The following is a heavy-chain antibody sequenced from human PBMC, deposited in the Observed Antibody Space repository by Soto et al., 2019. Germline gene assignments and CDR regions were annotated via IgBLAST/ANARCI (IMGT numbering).Heavy chain of an antibody. Sequence: QVQLVESGGGVVQPGRSLRLSCAASGFTFSSYGMHWVRQAPGKGLEWVAVIWSDGSTKYYADSVKGRFTIPRDISNTLYLQMNNLRAEDTALYYCARDLRRGYGMDVWGQGTTVTVSS. CDR1: GFTFSSYG. CDR3: ARDLRRGYGMDV. V-gene: IGHV3-33*01. J-gene: IGHJ6*02. CDR2: IWSDGSTK.